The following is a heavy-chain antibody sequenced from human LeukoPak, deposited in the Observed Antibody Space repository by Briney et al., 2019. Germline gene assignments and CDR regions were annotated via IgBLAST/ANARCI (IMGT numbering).Heavy chain of an antibody. D-gene: IGHD4-17*01. CDR1: GYTFTGYY. J-gene: IGHJ4*02. V-gene: IGHV1-2*02. CDR3: ARFLGHSGDYANFDY. CDR2: INPNSGGT. Sequence: ASVKVSCKASGYTFTGYYMHWVRQAPGQGLEWMGWINPNSGGTNYAQKFQGRVTMTRDTSISTAYMELSRLRSDDTAVYYCARFLGHSGDYANFDYWGQGTLVTVSS.